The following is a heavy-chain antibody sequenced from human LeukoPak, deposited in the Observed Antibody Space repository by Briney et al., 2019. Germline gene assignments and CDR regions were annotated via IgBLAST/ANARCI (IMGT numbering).Heavy chain of an antibody. CDR2: MNPNSGNT. CDR1: GYTFTSYD. Sequence: ASVKVSCKASGYTFTSYDINWVRQATGQGLEWMGWMNPNSGNTGYAQKFQGRVTMTRNTSISTAYMELSRLRSEDTAVYYCARVDNWNSLDAFDIWGQGTMVTVSS. V-gene: IGHV1-8*01. D-gene: IGHD1-7*01. J-gene: IGHJ3*02. CDR3: ARVDNWNSLDAFDI.